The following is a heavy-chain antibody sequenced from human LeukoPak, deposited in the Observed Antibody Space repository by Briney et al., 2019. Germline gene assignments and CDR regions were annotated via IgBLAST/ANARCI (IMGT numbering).Heavy chain of an antibody. CDR2: ISAYNGNT. Sequence: ASVKVSCKPSGYTFTGYYMHWVRQAPGQGLEWMGWISAYNGNTNYAQKLQGRVTMTTDTSTSTAYMELRSLRSDDTAVYYCAKSGYNRFDYWGQGTLVTVSS. V-gene: IGHV1-18*04. CDR3: AKSGYNRFDY. D-gene: IGHD5-24*01. CDR1: GYTFTGYY. J-gene: IGHJ4*02.